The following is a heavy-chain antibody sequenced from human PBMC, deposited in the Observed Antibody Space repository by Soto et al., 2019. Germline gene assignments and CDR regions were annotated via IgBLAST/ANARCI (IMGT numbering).Heavy chain of an antibody. CDR3: ARVGVRDGDYGVSRFDP. J-gene: IGHJ5*02. CDR2: INHSGTT. CDR1: GGSFSGYY. Sequence: QVQLQQWGAGLLKPSETLSLTCAVYGGSFSGYYWSWIRLPPGKGLEWIGEINHSGTTNYNPSLKSRVTISVDTSKNQFSLQLSFVTAADTAVYYCARVGVRDGDYGVSRFDPWGQGNLVTVSS. D-gene: IGHD4-17*01. V-gene: IGHV4-34*01.